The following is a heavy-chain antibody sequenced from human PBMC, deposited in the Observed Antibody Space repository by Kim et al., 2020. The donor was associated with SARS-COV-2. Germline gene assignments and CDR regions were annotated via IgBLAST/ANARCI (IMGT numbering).Heavy chain of an antibody. Sequence: GGSLRLSCAASGFTFSSYGMHWVRQAPGKGLEWVAVISYDGSNKYYADSVKGRFTISRDNSKNTLYLQMNSLRAEDTAVYYCAKPLRLYSSSWYYDYYY. D-gene: IGHD6-13*01. V-gene: IGHV3-30*18. CDR3: AKPLRLYSSSWYYDYYY. CDR1: GFTFSSYG. CDR2: ISYDGSNK. J-gene: IGHJ6*01.